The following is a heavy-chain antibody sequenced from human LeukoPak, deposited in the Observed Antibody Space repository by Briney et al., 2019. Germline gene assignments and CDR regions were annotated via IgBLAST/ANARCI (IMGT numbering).Heavy chain of an antibody. Sequence: GGSLRLSCVASGFTFSSYEMNWVRQAPGKGLEWLSYIGSSDSTTHYADSVKGRFTISRDNAKNSLYLQMNSLRAEDTAVCYCARDGPTDDYYYYYYMDVWGKGTTVTISS. V-gene: IGHV3-48*03. J-gene: IGHJ6*03. CDR1: GFTFSSYE. CDR3: ARDGPTDDYYYYYYMDV. CDR2: IGSSDSTT.